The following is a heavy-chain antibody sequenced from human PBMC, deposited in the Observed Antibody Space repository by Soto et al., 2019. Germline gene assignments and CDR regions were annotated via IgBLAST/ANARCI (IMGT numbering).Heavy chain of an antibody. CDR3: AKDGSSGYYYFDY. D-gene: IGHD3-22*01. Sequence: GGSLRLSCAASGFTFSSYAMSWIRQAPGKGLEWVSAISGSGGSTYYADSVKGRFTISRDNSKNTLYLQMNSLRAEDTAVYYCAKDGSSGYYYFDYWGQGTLVTVSS. J-gene: IGHJ4*02. CDR1: GFTFSSYA. V-gene: IGHV3-23*01. CDR2: ISGSGGST.